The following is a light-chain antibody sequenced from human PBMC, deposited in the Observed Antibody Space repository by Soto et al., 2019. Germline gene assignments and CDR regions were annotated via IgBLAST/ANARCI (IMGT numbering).Light chain of an antibody. CDR1: SSNIGAGYD. J-gene: IGLJ2*01. CDR3: QSYDSSLTGVV. CDR2: SNT. V-gene: IGLV1-40*01. Sequence: QSVLTQPPSVSGTLGQRVTISCTGSSSNIGAGYDVQWYQQLPGTAPKLLIHSNTNRPSGVPDRFSASKSGTSASLAITGLQAEDEADYYCQSYDSSLTGVVFGGGTKLTVL.